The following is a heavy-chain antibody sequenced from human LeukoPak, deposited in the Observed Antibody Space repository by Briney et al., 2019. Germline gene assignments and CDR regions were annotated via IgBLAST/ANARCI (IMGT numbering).Heavy chain of an antibody. D-gene: IGHD6-19*01. V-gene: IGHV3-21*01. Sequence: GGSLRLSCAASGFTFSKYAMTWVRQAPGKGLEWVSSISSSSSYIYYADSVKGRFTISRDNAKNSLYLQMNSLRAEDTAVYYCARDSIAVAGKDAFDIWGQGTMVTVSS. CDR1: GFTFSKYA. CDR3: ARDSIAVAGKDAFDI. J-gene: IGHJ3*02. CDR2: ISSSSSYI.